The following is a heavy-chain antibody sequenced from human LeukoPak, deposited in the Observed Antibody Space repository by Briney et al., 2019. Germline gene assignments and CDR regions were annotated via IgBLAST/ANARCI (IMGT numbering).Heavy chain of an antibody. Sequence: SETLSLTCTVSGDSISSGSHYWTWVRQPAGRALEWIGRIYTSGSTNYNPSLKSRVTISVDTSKNQFSLNLSSVTAADTAVYYCARDWEAPYQYAMDVWGQGTTVTVSS. D-gene: IGHD1-26*01. CDR1: GDSISSGSHY. V-gene: IGHV4-61*02. J-gene: IGHJ6*02. CDR3: ARDWEAPYQYAMDV. CDR2: IYTSGST.